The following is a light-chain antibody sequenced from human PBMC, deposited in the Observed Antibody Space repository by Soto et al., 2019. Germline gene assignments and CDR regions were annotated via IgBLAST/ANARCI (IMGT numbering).Light chain of an antibody. J-gene: IGKJ5*01. V-gene: IGKV3-20*01. CDR1: QSVSSSY. CDR2: GAS. Sequence: ESVLTQSPGTLSLSPVERATLSCRASQSVSSSYLAWYQQKPGQAPRLLIYGASSRATGIPDRFSGSGSGTDFTLTISRLEPEDFAVYYCQQYGSSLITFGQGTRLE. CDR3: QQYGSSLIT.